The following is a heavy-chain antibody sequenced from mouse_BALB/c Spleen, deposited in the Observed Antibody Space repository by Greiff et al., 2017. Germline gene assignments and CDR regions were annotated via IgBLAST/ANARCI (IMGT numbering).Heavy chain of an antibody. CDR3: ARDYGSSYRGYYYAMDY. J-gene: IGHJ4*01. CDR1: GYAFSSSW. CDR2: IYPGDGDT. V-gene: IGHV1-82*01. D-gene: IGHD1-1*01. Sequence: VQLQQSGPELVKPGASVKISCKASGYAFSSSWMNWVKQRPGQGLEWIGRIYPGDGDTNYNGKFKGKATLTADKSSSTAYMQLSSLTSVDSAVYFCARDYGSSYRGYYYAMDYWGQGTSVTVSS.